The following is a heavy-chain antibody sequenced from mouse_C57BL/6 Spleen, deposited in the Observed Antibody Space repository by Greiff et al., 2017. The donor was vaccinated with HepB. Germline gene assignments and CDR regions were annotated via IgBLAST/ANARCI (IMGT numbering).Heavy chain of an antibody. CDR3: ARALWLRERFDY. CDR1: GYTFTSYW. D-gene: IGHD2-2*01. V-gene: IGHV1-64*01. CDR2: IHPNSGST. Sequence: QVQLQQPGAELVKPGASVKLSCKASGYTFTSYWMHWVKQRPGQGLEWIGMIHPNSGSTNYNEKFKSKATLTVDKSSSTAYMQLSSLTSEDSAVYYCARALWLRERFDYWGQGTTLTVSS. J-gene: IGHJ2*01.